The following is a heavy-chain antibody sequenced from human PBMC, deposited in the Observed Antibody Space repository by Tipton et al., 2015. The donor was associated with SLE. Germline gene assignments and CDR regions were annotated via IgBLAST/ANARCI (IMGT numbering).Heavy chain of an antibody. J-gene: IGHJ4*02. V-gene: IGHV4-31*03. CDR2: IYDSGST. CDR1: GGSISSGGYY. D-gene: IGHD2-2*01. Sequence: TLSLTCTVSGGSISSGGYYWSWIRQHPGKGLEWIGYIYDSGSTYYNPSLKSRVTISVDTSKNQFSLKLSSVTAADTAIYYCARGYSPHCSSTSCPGANFFDSWGQGMLVTVSS. CDR3: ARGYSPHCSSTSCPGANFFDS.